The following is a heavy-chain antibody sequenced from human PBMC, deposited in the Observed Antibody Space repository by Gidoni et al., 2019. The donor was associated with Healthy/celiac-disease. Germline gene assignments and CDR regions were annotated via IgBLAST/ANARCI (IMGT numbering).Heavy chain of an antibody. CDR1: GFPFSSYS. CDR2: ISSSSSYI. V-gene: IGHV3-21*01. Sequence: EVQLVESGGGLVKPGGSLRLSCAASGFPFSSYSMNWVRQAPGKGLEWVSSISSSSSYIYYADSVKGRFTISRDNAKNSLYLQMNSLRAEDTAVYYCARGIRVAASNSDAFDIWGQGTMVTVSS. CDR3: ARGIRVAASNSDAFDI. J-gene: IGHJ3*02. D-gene: IGHD2-15*01.